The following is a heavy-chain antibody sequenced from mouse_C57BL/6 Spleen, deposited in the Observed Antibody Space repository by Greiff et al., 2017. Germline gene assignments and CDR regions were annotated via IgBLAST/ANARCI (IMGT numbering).Heavy chain of an antibody. D-gene: IGHD1-1*01. Sequence: VKVVESGAELMKPGASVKLSCKATGYTFTGYWIEWVKQRPGHGLEWIGEILPGSGSTNYNEKFKGKATFTADTSSNTAYMQLSSLTTEDSAIYYCARSGYYGSSGYYYAMDYWGQGTSVTVSS. V-gene: IGHV1-9*01. J-gene: IGHJ4*01. CDR3: ARSGYYGSSGYYYAMDY. CDR1: GYTFTGYW. CDR2: ILPGSGST.